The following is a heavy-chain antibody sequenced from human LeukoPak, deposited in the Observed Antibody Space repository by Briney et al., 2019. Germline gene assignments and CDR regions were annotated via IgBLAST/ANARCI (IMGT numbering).Heavy chain of an antibody. V-gene: IGHV3-9*01. CDR2: ISWNSGSI. CDR1: GFSFDDHG. D-gene: IGHD3-22*01. J-gene: IGHJ4*02. Sequence: QPGGSLRLSCAASGFSFDDHGMHWVRQAPGKGLEWVSGISWNSGSIGYADSVKGRFTISRDNAKNSLYLQMNSLRAEDTAVYYCAKHPSGYYYDHFDYWGQGTLVTVSS. CDR3: AKHPSGYYYDHFDY.